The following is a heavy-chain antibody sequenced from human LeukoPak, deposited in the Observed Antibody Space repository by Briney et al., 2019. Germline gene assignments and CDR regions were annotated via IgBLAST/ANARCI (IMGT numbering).Heavy chain of an antibody. CDR2: ISDSGTT. J-gene: IGHJ4*02. CDR3: ARAGVGATIFDY. Sequence: SETLSLTCSVSGGSGSTYYWSWIRQAPGKGLEWIGYISDSGTTSYNPSLKSRVTMSMDTSKNQFSLNLSSVTVADTAVYYCARAGVGATIFDYWGQGTLVTVSS. D-gene: IGHD1-26*01. V-gene: IGHV4-59*02. CDR1: GGSGSTYY.